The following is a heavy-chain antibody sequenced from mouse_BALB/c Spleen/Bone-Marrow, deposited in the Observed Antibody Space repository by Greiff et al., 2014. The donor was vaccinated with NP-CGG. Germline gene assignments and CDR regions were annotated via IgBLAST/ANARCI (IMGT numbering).Heavy chain of an antibody. CDR1: GFNIKDTY. CDR3: APYYYGSSQFAY. V-gene: IGHV14-3*02. J-gene: IGHJ3*01. Sequence: VQLQQPGAELVKPGASVKLSCTAPGFNIKDTYMHWVKQRPEQGLEWIGRIDPANGNTKYDPRFQGKATITADTSSNTAYLQLSSLTSEDTAVYYCAPYYYGSSQFAYWGQGTLVTVSA. CDR2: IDPANGNT. D-gene: IGHD1-1*01.